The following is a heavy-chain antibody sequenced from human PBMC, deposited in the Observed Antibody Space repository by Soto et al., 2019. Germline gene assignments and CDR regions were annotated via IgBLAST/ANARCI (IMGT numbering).Heavy chain of an antibody. V-gene: IGHV3-21*01. D-gene: IGHD2-2*01. CDR2: IFTRSSQI. CDR3: AKDRYDIVVVPAAIHYYYGMDV. J-gene: IGHJ6*02. Sequence: GGSLRLSCTASGFAFSSFNMNWVRQAPGNGLEWVSSIFTRSSQIYYADSVKGRFTISRDDAKNTLYLQMNSLRAEDTAVYYCAKDRYDIVVVPAAIHYYYGMDVWGQGTTVTVSS. CDR1: GFAFSSFN.